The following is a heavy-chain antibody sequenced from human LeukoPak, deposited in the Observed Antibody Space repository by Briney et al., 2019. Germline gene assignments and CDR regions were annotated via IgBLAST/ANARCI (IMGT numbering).Heavy chain of an antibody. CDR1: GGSFSGYY. D-gene: IGHD3-10*01. V-gene: IGHV4-34*01. CDR3: ARGRLLWSQTGYYYMDV. Sequence: SETLSLTCAVYGGSFSGYYWSWIRQPPGKGLEWIGEINHSGSTNYNPSLKSRVTISVGTSKNQFSLKLSSVTAADTAVYYCARGRLLWSQTGYYYMDVWGKGTTVTVSS. J-gene: IGHJ6*03. CDR2: INHSGST.